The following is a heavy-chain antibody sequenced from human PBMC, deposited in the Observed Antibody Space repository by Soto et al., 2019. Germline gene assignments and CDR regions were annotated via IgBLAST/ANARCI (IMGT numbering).Heavy chain of an antibody. J-gene: IGHJ4*01. CDR1: GYTLINHG. CDR3: ARDFYPPAVYFGF. Sequence: ASVKVSCNASGYTLINHGISWVRRAPGQGLEWMGWISGNNGNTKYARKFQGRVTMTTDTSTSTAYMEMRSLRTNDTAVYYWARDFYPPAVYFGFWGE. CDR2: ISGNNGNT. V-gene: IGHV1-18*01.